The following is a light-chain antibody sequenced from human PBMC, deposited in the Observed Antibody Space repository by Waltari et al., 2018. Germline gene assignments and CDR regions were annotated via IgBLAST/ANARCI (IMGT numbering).Light chain of an antibody. V-gene: IGKV1-5*01. Sequence: DIQMTQSPSTLSASVGDRVTITCRASQSISSWLAWYQQEPGKAPQLLVYDASSLESGVPSRFSGSGSGTEFTLTISSLQPDDFATYYCQQYNSYWTFGQGTKVEIK. J-gene: IGKJ1*01. CDR3: QQYNSYWT. CDR2: DAS. CDR1: QSISSW.